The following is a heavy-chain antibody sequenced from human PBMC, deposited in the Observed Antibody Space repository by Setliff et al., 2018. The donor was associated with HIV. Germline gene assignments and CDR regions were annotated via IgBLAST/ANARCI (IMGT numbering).Heavy chain of an antibody. CDR2: IYYSGST. V-gene: IGHV4-39*07. Sequence: ETLSLTCTVSGGSISSSSYYWGWIRQPPGKGLEWIGSIYYSGSTYYNPSLKSRVTILVYTSKNQFSLKLSSVTAADTAVYYCARDYRRSFDIWGHGPMVTVSS. CDR1: GGSISSSSYY. J-gene: IGHJ3*02. CDR3: ARDYRRSFDI.